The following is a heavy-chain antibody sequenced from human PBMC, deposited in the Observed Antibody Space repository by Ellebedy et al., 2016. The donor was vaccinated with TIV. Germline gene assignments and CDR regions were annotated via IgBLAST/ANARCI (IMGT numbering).Heavy chain of an antibody. CDR1: GGSFSGYY. D-gene: IGHD5-12*01. CDR2: INHSGSN. V-gene: IGHV4-34*01. Sequence: SETLSLXXAVYGGSFSGYYWTRIRQPPGKGLEWIGEINHSGSNNYNPSLKSRVTISVDTSKNQFSLKLRSVTAADTAVYYCARGQGRRKATDYWGQGTLVTVSS. CDR3: ARGQGRRKATDY. J-gene: IGHJ4*02.